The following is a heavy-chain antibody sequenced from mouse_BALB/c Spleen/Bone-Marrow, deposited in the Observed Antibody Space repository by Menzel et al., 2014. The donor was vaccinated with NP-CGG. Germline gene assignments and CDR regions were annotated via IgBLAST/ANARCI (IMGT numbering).Heavy chain of an antibody. CDR3: TRPYYGYVGYAY. V-gene: IGHV1S81*02. CDR2: INPSNGGT. D-gene: IGHD1-2*01. CDR1: GYTFTSYY. Sequence: VQLVESGAELVKPGASVKLSCKASGYTFTSYYMYWVKQRPGQGLEWIGEINPSNGGTNFNEKFKSKATLTVDKSSSTAYMQLSSLTFEDSAIYYCTRPYYGYVGYAYWGLGTQVTVSA. J-gene: IGHJ3*01.